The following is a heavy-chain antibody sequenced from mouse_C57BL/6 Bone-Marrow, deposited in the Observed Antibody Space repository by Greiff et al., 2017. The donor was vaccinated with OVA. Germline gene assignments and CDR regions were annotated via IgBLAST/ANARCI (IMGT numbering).Heavy chain of an antibody. CDR2: ISNLAYSI. V-gene: IGHV5-15*01. CDR3: ARHVEGLFYARDD. J-gene: IGHJ4*01. CDR1: GFTFSDYG. Sequence: EVKLMESGGGLVQPGGSLKLSCAASGFTFSDYGMAWVRQAPRKGPEWVAFISNLAYSIYYAVTVTGRFTIARENAKNSLYLEMSSLRSEDTAMYYCARHVEGLFYARDDWGQGTAVTVSS.